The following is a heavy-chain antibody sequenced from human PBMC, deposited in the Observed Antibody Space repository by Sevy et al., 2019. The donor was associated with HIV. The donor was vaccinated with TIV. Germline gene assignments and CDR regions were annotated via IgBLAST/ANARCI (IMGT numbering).Heavy chain of an antibody. CDR2: IGTLADT. Sequence: GGSLRLSCAASGFTFSGSDMHWVRQVKGKGLEWISSIGTLADTFYADSVKGRFTISGDNAQSYLYLHMSSLKVGDTALYVGVRGLQTHCDRTACPLDYWGQGTLVTVSS. J-gene: IGHJ4*02. CDR3: VRGLQTHCDRTACPLDY. V-gene: IGHV3-13*01. CDR1: GFTFSGSD. D-gene: IGHD2-21*01.